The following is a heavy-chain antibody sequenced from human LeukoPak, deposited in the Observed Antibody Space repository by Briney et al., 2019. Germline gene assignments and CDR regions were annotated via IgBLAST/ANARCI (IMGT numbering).Heavy chain of an antibody. D-gene: IGHD1-26*01. V-gene: IGHV7-4-1*02. CDR3: ARGRGSSARLGYSYYYIDV. Sequence: ASVKVSCKASGYTFTSYGINWVRQAPGQGLEWMGWINTNTGNPTYAQGFTGRFVFSLETSVSTAYLQISSLKAEDTAVYYCARGRGSSARLGYSYYYIDVWGKGTTVTVSS. CDR2: INTNTGNP. J-gene: IGHJ6*03. CDR1: GYTFTSYG.